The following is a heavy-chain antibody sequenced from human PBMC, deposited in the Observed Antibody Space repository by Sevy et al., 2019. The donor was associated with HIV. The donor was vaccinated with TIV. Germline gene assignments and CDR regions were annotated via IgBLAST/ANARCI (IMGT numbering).Heavy chain of an antibody. J-gene: IGHJ3*02. V-gene: IGHV3-7*01. Sequence: GGSLRLSCAASGFTFSSYWISWVRQAPGKGLEWVANIKQDGSEKYYVDSVKGRFTISRDNAKNSLYLQMNSLRAEDTAVYYCARDWGYYDILTGYGGNAFDIWGQGTMVTVSS. CDR3: ARDWGYYDILTGYGGNAFDI. CDR2: IKQDGSEK. CDR1: GFTFSSYW. D-gene: IGHD3-9*01.